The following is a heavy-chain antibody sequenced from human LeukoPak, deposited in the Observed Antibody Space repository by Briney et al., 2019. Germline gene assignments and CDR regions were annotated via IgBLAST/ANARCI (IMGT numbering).Heavy chain of an antibody. CDR2: ISYDASTK. CDR1: GFTFSSYG. J-gene: IGHJ4*02. Sequence: PGRSLRLSCAASGFTFSSYGMHWVRQAPGKGLEWVALISYDASTKYYADSVKGRFTISRDNSKNTLYLQMNSLRIEDTVVYYCASGRGGQWPVYFDYWGQGALVTVSS. V-gene: IGHV3-30*03. D-gene: IGHD6-19*01. CDR3: ASGRGGQWPVYFDY.